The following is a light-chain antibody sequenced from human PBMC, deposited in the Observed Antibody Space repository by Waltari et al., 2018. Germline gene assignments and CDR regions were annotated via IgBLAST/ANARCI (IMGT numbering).Light chain of an antibody. CDR3: SSYTQSRTRV. Sequence: QSALTQSASVSGSPGQSITISCPGTSRGVGAYNLFSWSQHLPVRAPKLILSGVTKRPSGISDRFSGSKSGNTASLTISGLQSEDEADYYCSSYTQSRTRVFGGGTKVTVL. CDR2: GVT. J-gene: IGLJ3*02. CDR1: SRGVGAYNL. V-gene: IGLV2-23*02.